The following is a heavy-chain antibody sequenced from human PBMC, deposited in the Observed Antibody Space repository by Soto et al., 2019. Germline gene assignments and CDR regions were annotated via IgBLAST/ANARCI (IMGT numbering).Heavy chain of an antibody. CDR1: GYTFSSYA. CDR3: ARDFGGFDP. V-gene: IGHV1-3*01. Sequence: GASVKVSCKASGYTFSSYAMHWVRQAPGQRLEWMGWINAGNGNRKYSQKFQGRVTITRDTSASTAYMELSSLRSEDTAAYYCARDFGGFDPWGQGTLVTVSS. CDR2: INAGNGNR. J-gene: IGHJ5*02. D-gene: IGHD3-3*01.